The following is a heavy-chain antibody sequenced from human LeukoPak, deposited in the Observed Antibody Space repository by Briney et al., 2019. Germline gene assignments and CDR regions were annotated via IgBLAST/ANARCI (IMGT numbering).Heavy chain of an antibody. V-gene: IGHV1-2*02. CDR3: ARVKRAAVGTVMDV. J-gene: IGHJ6*04. CDR2: INPDSGGT. D-gene: IGHD6-13*01. Sequence: ASVKVSCKASGYTFTGYYIYWVWQAPGQGLECMGWINPDSGGTNYAQMFQGRVTMTRDASISTAYMELSSLRSDDTAVYYCARVKRAAVGTVMDVWGKGTTVTVSS. CDR1: GYTFTGYY.